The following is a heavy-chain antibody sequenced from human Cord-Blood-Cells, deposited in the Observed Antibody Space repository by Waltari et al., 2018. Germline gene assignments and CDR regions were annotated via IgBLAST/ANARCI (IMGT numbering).Heavy chain of an antibody. J-gene: IGHJ4*02. V-gene: IGHV2-5*02. D-gene: IGHD6-19*01. CDR3: ALQDIAVAGTGVDY. Sequence: QITLKESGPTLVKPTQTLTLPCTFSGFSLSTSGVGVGWIRQPPGKALEWLALIYWDDDKRYSPSLKSRLTITKDTSKNQVVLTMTNMDPVDTATYYCALQDIAVAGTGVDYWGQGTLVTVSS. CDR2: IYWDDDK. CDR1: GFSLSTSGVG.